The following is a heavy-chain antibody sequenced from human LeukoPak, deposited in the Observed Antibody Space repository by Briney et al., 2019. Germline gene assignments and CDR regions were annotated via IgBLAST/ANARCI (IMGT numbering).Heavy chain of an antibody. CDR3: ARAREAYYYDSSGYYYLSYFDY. CDR1: GGSISSYH. D-gene: IGHD3-22*01. Sequence: SETLSLTCTVSGGSISSYHWSWIRQPPGKGLEWIGYIYYSGSTNYNPSLKSRVTISVDTSKNQFSLRLSSVTAADTAVYYCARAREAYYYDSSGYYYLSYFDYWGQGTLVTVSS. V-gene: IGHV4-59*01. J-gene: IGHJ4*02. CDR2: IYYSGST.